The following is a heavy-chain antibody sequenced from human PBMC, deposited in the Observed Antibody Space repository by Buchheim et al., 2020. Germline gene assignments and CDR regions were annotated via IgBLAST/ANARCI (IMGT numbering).Heavy chain of an antibody. J-gene: IGHJ4*02. CDR3: AKGVAAGINYFDY. CDR1: GFTFSSYA. CDR2: ISSSGDTT. D-gene: IGHD6-19*01. Sequence: EVQLLESGGDLVQPGGSLRLSCAASGFTFSSYAMSWVRRAPGMGLQWVSAISSSGDTTYYTDSVKGRFTISRDNSKNTVYLQMDRLRAEDTAVYHCAKGVAAGINYFDYWGQGT. V-gene: IGHV3-23*01.